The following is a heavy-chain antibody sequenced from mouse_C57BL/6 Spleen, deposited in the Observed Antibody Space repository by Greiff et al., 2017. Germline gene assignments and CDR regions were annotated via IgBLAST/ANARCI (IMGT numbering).Heavy chain of an antibody. V-gene: IGHV5-6*01. CDR3: ARQRRENYFDY. J-gene: IGHJ2*01. CDR1: GFTFSSYG. Sequence: EVKVVESGGDLVKPGGSLKLSCAASGFTFSSYGMSWVRQTPDKRLEWVATISSGGSYTYYPASVKGRFTISRDNAKNTLYLQMSSLKSEDTAMYYCARQRRENYFDYWGQGTTLTVSS. CDR2: ISSGGSYT.